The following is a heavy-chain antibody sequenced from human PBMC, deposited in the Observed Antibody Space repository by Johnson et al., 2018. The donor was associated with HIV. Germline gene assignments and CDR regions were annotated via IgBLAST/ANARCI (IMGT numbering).Heavy chain of an antibody. V-gene: IGHV3-74*01. CDR1: GFTFSTNW. Sequence: VQLVESGGDLVQPGGSLRLSCVGPGFTFSTNWMHWVRQAPGTGLVWVSRSNSDGRSTSYADSVKGRFPISRDNAKNTLYLQMNSLRAEDTDVYYCARGDRAAAGNGAYDIWGQWTMVTVSS. D-gene: IGHD6-13*01. CDR2: SNSDGRST. J-gene: IGHJ3*02. CDR3: ARGDRAAAGNGAYDI.